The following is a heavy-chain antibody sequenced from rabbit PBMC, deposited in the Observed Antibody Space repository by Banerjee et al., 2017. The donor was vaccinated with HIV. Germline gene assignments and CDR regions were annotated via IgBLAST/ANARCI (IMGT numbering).Heavy chain of an antibody. D-gene: IGHD1-1*01. CDR2: INTSSGST. V-gene: IGHV1S45*01. CDR1: GFSFSNKYV. J-gene: IGHJ4*01. Sequence: QEQLVESGGDLVKPEGSLTLTCTASGFSFSNKYVMCWVRQAPGKGLEWIACINTSSGSTVYATWAKGRFTISSHNAQNTLYLQLNSLTAADTATYFCARDEQASGGYVFNLWGQGTLVT. CDR3: ARDEQASGGYVFNL.